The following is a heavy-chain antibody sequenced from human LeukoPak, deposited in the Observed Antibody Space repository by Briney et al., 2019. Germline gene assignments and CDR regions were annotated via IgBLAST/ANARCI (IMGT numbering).Heavy chain of an antibody. D-gene: IGHD2-2*01. V-gene: IGHV3-7*01. J-gene: IGHJ4*02. CDR1: GFTFSSYW. CDR3: ASPGKGYCSSTSCYFGY. CDR2: IKQDGSEK. Sequence: EGSLRLSCAASGFTFSSYWMSWVRQAPGKGLEWVANIKQDGSEKYYVDSVKGRFTISRDNAKNSLYLQMNSLRAEDTAVYYCASPGKGYCSSTSCYFGYWGQGTLVTVSS.